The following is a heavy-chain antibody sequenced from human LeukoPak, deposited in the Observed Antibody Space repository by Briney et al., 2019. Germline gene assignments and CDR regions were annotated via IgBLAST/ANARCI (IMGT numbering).Heavy chain of an antibody. J-gene: IGHJ4*02. V-gene: IGHV4-59*01. D-gene: IGHD6-13*01. CDR2: IYYSGST. CDR3: ARVSSSSWYLIDY. Sequence: SETLSLTRTVSGGSISSYYWSWIRQPPGKGLEWIGYIYYSGSTNYNPSLKSRVTISVDTSKNQFSLKLSSVTAADTAVYYCARVSSSSWYLIDYWGQGTLVTVSS. CDR1: GGSISSYY.